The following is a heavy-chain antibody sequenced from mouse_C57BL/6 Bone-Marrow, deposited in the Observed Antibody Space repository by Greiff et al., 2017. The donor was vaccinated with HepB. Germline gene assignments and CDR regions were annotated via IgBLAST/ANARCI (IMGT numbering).Heavy chain of an antibody. CDR2: IYPGSGNT. J-gene: IGHJ2*01. CDR3: ARDGYYYGCSIDY. V-gene: IGHV1-81*01. Sequence: QVQLQQSGAELARPGASVKLSCKASGYTFTSYGISWVKQRTGQGLEWIGEIYPGSGNTYYNEKFKGKPTLTADKSSSTAYMELRSLTSADSAVYFCARDGYYYGCSIDYWGQGTTLTVSS. D-gene: IGHD1-1*01. CDR1: GYTFTSYG.